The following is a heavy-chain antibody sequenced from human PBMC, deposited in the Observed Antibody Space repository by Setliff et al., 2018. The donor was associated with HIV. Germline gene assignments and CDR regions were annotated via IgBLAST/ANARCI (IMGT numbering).Heavy chain of an antibody. D-gene: IGHD6-19*01. Sequence: GESLKISCKGSGKSLSNYWINWVRQMPGKGLEWMGIIHPGDSDTRYSPSFQGPVTIAADKSISTAYLQWSSLKASDTAMYFCVRHAWRLWLAPSESWGQGTLVTVSS. CDR2: IHPGDSDT. CDR3: VRHAWRLWLAPSES. V-gene: IGHV5-51*01. CDR1: GKSLSNYW. J-gene: IGHJ5*02.